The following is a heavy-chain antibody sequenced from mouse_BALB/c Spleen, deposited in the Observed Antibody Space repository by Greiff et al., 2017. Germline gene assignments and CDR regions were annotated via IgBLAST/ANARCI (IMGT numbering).Heavy chain of an antibody. CDR3: ARAVYDGYLDY. V-gene: IGHV5-4*02. CDR1: GFTFSDYY. CDR2: ISDGGSYT. J-gene: IGHJ2*01. D-gene: IGHD2-3*01. Sequence: EVQGVESGGGLVKPGGSLKLSCAASGFTFSDYYMYWVRQTPEKRLEWVATISDGGSYTYYPDSVTGRFTISRDNAKNNLYLQMSSLKSEDTAMYYCARAVYDGYLDYWGQGTTLTVAS.